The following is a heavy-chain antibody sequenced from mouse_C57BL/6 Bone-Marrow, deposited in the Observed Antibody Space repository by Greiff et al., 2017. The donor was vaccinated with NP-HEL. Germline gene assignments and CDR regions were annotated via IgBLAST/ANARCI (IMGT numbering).Heavy chain of an antibody. J-gene: IGHJ4*01. D-gene: IGHD2-1*01. V-gene: IGHV1-4*01. CDR2: INPSSGYT. CDR3: AGYGKRDYYAMDY. Sequence: QVQLQQSGAELARPGASVKMSCKASGYTFTSYTMHWVKQRPGQGLEWIGYINPSSGYTKYNQKFKDKATLTADKSSSTAYMQLSSLTSEDSAVYYCAGYGKRDYYAMDYWGQGTSVTVSS. CDR1: GYTFTSYT.